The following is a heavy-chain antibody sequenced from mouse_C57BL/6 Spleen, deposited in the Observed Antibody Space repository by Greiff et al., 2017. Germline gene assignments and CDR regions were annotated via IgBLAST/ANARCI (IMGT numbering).Heavy chain of an antibody. CDR3: ARSPSKSDYEVGAMDY. J-gene: IGHJ4*01. CDR1: GYTFTSYW. CDR2: INPSNGGT. Sequence: VQLQQPGTELVKPGASVKLSCKASGYTFTSYWMHWVKQRPGQGLEWIGNINPSNGGTNYNEKFKSKATLTVDKSSSTAYMQLSSLTSEDSAVYCCARSPSKSDYEVGAMDYWGQGTSVTVSS. D-gene: IGHD2-13*01. V-gene: IGHV1-53*01.